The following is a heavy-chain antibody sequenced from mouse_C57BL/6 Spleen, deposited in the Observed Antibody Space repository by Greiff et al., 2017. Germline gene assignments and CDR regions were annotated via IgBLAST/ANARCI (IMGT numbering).Heavy chain of an antibody. CDR2: IDPSDSST. D-gene: IGHD2-10*02. J-gene: IGHJ2*01. V-gene: IGHV1-59*01. CDR1: GYTFTSYW. CDR3: ATGYEG. Sequence: QVQLQQPGPELVRPGTSVKLSCTASGYTFTSYWMHWVKQRPGQGLEWIGVIDPSDSSTNYNQKFKGKATLTVDTSASTAYMQLSSLTSEDSAVYYWATGYEGWGKGTTLTVSS.